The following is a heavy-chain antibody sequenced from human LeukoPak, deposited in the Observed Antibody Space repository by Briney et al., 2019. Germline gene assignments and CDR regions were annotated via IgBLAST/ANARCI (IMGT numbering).Heavy chain of an antibody. V-gene: IGHV3-11*01. CDR3: ARAARSSGRYYFFDY. D-gene: IGHD6-19*01. CDR2: ISSSGSTI. Sequence: GGSLRLSCAASGFTFSDYYMSWIRQAPGKGLEWVSYISSSGSTIYYADSVKGRFTISRDNAKNSLYLQMNSLRAEDTAVYYCARAARSSGRYYFFDYWGQGTLVTVSS. J-gene: IGHJ4*02. CDR1: GFTFSDYY.